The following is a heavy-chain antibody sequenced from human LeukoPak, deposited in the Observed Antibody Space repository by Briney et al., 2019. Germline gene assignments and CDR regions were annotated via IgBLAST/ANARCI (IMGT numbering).Heavy chain of an antibody. J-gene: IGHJ6*02. CDR2: INHSGST. CDR3: ARGAEYCSGGSCYSVQYGMDV. CDR1: GGSFSGYY. Sequence: SETLSLTCAVYGGSFSGYYWSWIRQPPGKGLEWIGEINHSGSTNYNPSLKSRVTISVDTSKNQFSLKLSSVTAADTAVYYCARGAEYCSGGSCYSVQYGMDVWGQGTTVTVSS. D-gene: IGHD2-15*01. V-gene: IGHV4-34*01.